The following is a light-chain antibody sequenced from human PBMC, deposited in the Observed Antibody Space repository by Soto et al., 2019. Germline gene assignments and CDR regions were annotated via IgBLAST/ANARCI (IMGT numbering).Light chain of an antibody. CDR2: EGA. Sequence: QSALTQPASVSGSPGQSITISCTGTTFNVGTHNFVSWYQQHPGKAPKLIIYEGAKRPSGVSDRFSGSKSGNTASLRISGLQAEDEGVYYCCSYAGTNTHVVFGGGTKLTVL. CDR3: CSYAGTNTHVV. CDR1: TFNVGTHNF. V-gene: IGLV2-23*01. J-gene: IGLJ2*01.